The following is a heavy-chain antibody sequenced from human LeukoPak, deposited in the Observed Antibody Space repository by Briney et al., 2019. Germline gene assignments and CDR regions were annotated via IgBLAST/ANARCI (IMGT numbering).Heavy chain of an antibody. D-gene: IGHD3-10*01. Sequence: GGSLRLSCAASGFTFSSYGMSWVRQAPGKGLEWVSAISGSGDNTYYADSVKGRFTISRDNSKNTLYLQMNSLRAEDTAVYYCARVTYGSGTYGAFDYWGQGTLVTVSS. J-gene: IGHJ4*02. CDR2: ISGSGDNT. CDR3: ARVTYGSGTYGAFDY. V-gene: IGHV3-23*01. CDR1: GFTFSSYG.